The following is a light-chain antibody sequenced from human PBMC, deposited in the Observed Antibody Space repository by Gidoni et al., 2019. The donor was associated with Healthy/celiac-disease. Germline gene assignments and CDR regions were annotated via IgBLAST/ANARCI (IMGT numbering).Light chain of an antibody. V-gene: IGKV3-15*01. CDR2: GAS. J-gene: IGKJ5*01. Sequence: EILLTQSPPPLSVSPGARATLSCRASHSVSINLAWYQQKPGQAPRLLIYGASTRATGIPARFSGSGSGTEFTLTIRRLQSEDFAVDYCQQYNNWHPAITFGQGTRLEIK. CDR3: QQYNNWHPAIT. CDR1: HSVSIN.